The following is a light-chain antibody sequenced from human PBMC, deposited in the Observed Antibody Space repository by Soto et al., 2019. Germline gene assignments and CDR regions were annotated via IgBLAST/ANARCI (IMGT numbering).Light chain of an antibody. V-gene: IGKV3-20*01. CDR1: QSVDSAF. CDR2: GAA. CDR3: QPYASSLT. J-gene: IGKJ1*01. Sequence: EIVLTQSPGSLSLSLGERATLSCRASQSVDSAFFAWYQQKPGQPPRLLMYGAARRATGIPDRFSGSGSGTDVTLTISSLEPEDFAVYYCQPYASSLTFGQGTKMEI.